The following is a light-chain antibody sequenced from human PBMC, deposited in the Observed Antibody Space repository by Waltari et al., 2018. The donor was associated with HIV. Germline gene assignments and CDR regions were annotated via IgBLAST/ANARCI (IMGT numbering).Light chain of an antibody. CDR2: SNN. Sequence: QSVLAQPPSVSGTPGPRVTIPCSGTTSNIGTNVVNWYQQVPGTAPKLLISSNNQRPSGVPDRFSGFKSGTSASLAINGLQSEDEADYYCATWDDTPTGHVLFGGGTKVTVL. CDR1: TSNIGTNV. V-gene: IGLV1-44*01. J-gene: IGLJ2*01. CDR3: ATWDDTPTGHVL.